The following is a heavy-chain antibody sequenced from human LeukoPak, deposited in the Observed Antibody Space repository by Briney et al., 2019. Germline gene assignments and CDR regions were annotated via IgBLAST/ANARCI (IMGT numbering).Heavy chain of an antibody. CDR2: ISSSSSTI. J-gene: IGHJ4*02. CDR3: ARAYYGDSLYYFDY. CDR1: GFTFSSYS. D-gene: IGHD4-17*01. V-gene: IGHV3-48*01. Sequence: PGGSLRLSCAASGFTFSSYSMNWVRQAPGKGLEWVSYISSSSSTIYYADSVKGRFTISRDNAKNSLYLQMNSLRAEDTAVYYCARAYYGDSLYYFDYWGQGTLVTVSS.